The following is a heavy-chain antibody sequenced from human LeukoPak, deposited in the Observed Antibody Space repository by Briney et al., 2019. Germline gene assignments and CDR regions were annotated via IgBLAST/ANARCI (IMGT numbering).Heavy chain of an antibody. Sequence: GRSLRLSCAASGFTFSSYGMHWVRQAPGKGLEWVAVISYDGSNKYYADSVKGRFTISRDNSKNTLYLQMNSLRAEDTAVYYCAKVMSGYCSGGSCYHYYGMDVWGQGTTVTVSS. CDR3: AKVMSGYCSGGSCYHYYGMDV. D-gene: IGHD2-15*01. J-gene: IGHJ6*02. CDR2: ISYDGSNK. V-gene: IGHV3-30*18. CDR1: GFTFSSYG.